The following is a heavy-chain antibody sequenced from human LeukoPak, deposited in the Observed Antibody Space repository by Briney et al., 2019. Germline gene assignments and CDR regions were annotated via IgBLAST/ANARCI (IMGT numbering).Heavy chain of an antibody. D-gene: IGHD1-26*01. CDR3: ARDRGILGATWEGFDY. V-gene: IGHV3-7*01. CDR1: GFTFSDYD. Sequence: GGSLRLSCAASGFTFSDYDMSWIRQAPGKGLEWVANIKEDGSEKYYVDSVKGRFTISRDNAKNSVHLQMNSLRVEDTAVYYCARDRGILGATWEGFDYWGQGILVTVSS. CDR2: IKEDGSEK. J-gene: IGHJ4*02.